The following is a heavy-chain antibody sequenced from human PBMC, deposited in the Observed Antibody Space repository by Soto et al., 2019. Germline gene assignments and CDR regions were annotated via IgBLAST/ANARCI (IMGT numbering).Heavy chain of an antibody. Sequence: SGPTLVNPTQTLTLTCTFSGFSLSTSGMCVSWIRQPPGKALEWLARIDWDDDKYYSTSLKTRLTISKDTSKNQVVLTMTNMDPVDTATYYCARISSDFWSRYYPFDYWGQGTLVTVSS. J-gene: IGHJ4*02. D-gene: IGHD3-3*01. CDR2: IDWDDDK. CDR1: GFSLSTSGMC. CDR3: ARISSDFWSRYYPFDY. V-gene: IGHV2-70*11.